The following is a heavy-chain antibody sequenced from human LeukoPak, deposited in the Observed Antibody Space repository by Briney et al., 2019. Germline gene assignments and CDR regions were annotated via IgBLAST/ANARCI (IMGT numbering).Heavy chain of an antibody. D-gene: IGHD3-22*01. Sequence: GGSLRLSCAASGFTFSDYYVSWIRQAPGKGLEWVSYISSSGGAISYADSVKGRFTISRDNAKNSLYLQMNSLRAEDTAVYYCARVSSGYYDSSGYFDYWGQGTLVTVSS. CDR1: GFTFSDYY. CDR3: ARVSSGYYDSSGYFDY. CDR2: ISSSGGAI. J-gene: IGHJ4*02. V-gene: IGHV3-11*01.